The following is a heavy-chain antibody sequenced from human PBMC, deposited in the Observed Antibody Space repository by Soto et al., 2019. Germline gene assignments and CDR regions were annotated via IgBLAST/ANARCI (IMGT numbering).Heavy chain of an antibody. CDR2: IYYSRST. CDR3: ARSIAAAGTGMRYFDY. J-gene: IGHJ4*02. V-gene: IGHV4-39*01. D-gene: IGHD6-13*01. CDR1: GGSISSSSYY. Sequence: SETLSLTCTVSGGSISSSSYYWGWIRQPPGKGLEWIGSIYYSRSTYYNPSLKSRVTISGDTSNNQFSLKLSSVTAADTAVYYCARSIAAAGTGMRYFDYWGQGTLVTVSS.